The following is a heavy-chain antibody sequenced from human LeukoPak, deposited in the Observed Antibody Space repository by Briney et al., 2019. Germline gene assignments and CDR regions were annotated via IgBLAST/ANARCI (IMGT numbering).Heavy chain of an antibody. J-gene: IGHJ4*02. CDR3: AKGGQVGSGWGTFDY. CDR1: GFTFSGYA. D-gene: IGHD6-19*01. CDR2: ISGSGGST. V-gene: IGHV3-23*01. Sequence: PGGSLRLSCAASGFTFSGYAMSWVRQAPGKGLEWVSAISGSGGSTYYADSVKGRFTISRDNSKNTLYLQMNSLRAEDTAVYYCAKGGQVGSGWGTFDYWGQGTLVTVSS.